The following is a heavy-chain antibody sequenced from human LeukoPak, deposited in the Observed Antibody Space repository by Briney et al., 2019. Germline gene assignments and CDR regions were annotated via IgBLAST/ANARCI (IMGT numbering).Heavy chain of an antibody. Sequence: SETLSLTCTVSGGSISSSSYYWGWIRQPPGKGLEWIGSIYYSGSTYYNPSLKSRVTISVDTSKNQFSLKLSSVTAADTAVYYCARGATRPSRQLRYFDWLLPHFDYWGQGTLVTVSS. CDR1: GGSISSSSYY. J-gene: IGHJ4*02. CDR3: ARGATRPSRQLRYFDWLLPHFDY. V-gene: IGHV4-39*07. D-gene: IGHD3-9*01. CDR2: IYYSGST.